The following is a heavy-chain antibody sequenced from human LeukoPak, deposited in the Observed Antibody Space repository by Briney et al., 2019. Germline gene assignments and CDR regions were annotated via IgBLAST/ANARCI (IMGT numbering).Heavy chain of an antibody. CDR2: ISYDGSNK. D-gene: IGHD3-22*01. CDR1: EFTFSRYA. V-gene: IGHV3-30-3*01. Sequence: PGGSLRLSCAASEFTFSRYAMHWVRQAPGKGLEWVAVISYDGSNKYYADSVKGRFTISRDSSKNTLYLQMNSLRAEDTAVYYCASHYDTSGYHYFDFRGQGTLVTVSS. J-gene: IGHJ4*02. CDR3: ASHYDTSGYHYFDF.